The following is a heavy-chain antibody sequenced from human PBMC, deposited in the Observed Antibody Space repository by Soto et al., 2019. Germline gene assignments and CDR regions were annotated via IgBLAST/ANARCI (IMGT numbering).Heavy chain of an antibody. CDR2: IYHSGST. V-gene: IGHV4-4*02. Sequence: VQLQESGPGLVKPSGTLSLTGAVSSGSISSSNWWSWVRQPPGKGLEWIVEIYHSGSTNYNPSLKCRVSIPVDKSKTPLSLKLCSVPAADTVVYYCARVGTLGAYCGCTSCHPAWGGYFDLWGRGTLVTVSS. CDR1: SGSISSSNW. CDR3: ARVGTLGAYCGCTSCHPAWGGYFDL. J-gene: IGHJ2*01. D-gene: IGHD2-2*01.